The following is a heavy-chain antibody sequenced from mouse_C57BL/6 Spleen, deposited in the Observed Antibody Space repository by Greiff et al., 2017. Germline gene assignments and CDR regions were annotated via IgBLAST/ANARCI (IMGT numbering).Heavy chain of an antibody. J-gene: IGHJ2*01. CDR2: IYPGDGDT. Sequence: QVQLQQSGPELVKPGASVKISCKASGYEFSSSWMNWVKQRPGKGLEWIGRIYPGDGDTNYNGKLKGKATLTSDKSSRTAYMQLSSLTSEDSAVYFCARSAITTVVATDYWGQGTTLTVSS. CDR1: GYEFSSSW. D-gene: IGHD1-1*01. V-gene: IGHV1-82*01. CDR3: ARSAITTVVATDY.